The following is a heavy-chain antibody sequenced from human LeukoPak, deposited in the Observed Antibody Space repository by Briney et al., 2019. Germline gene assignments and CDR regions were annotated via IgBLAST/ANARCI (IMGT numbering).Heavy chain of an antibody. D-gene: IGHD2-2*01. CDR3: AKQVGSTSYYYFDY. CDR1: GFTFSDYS. CDR2: ISSSSSYI. Sequence: TGGSLRLSCAASGFTFSDYSMNWVRQAPGKGLEWVSSISSSSSYIYYADSVKGRFTISRHNAKNSLYLQMNSLRAEDTAVYYCAKQVGSTSYYYFDYWGQGTLVTVSS. J-gene: IGHJ4*02. V-gene: IGHV3-21*04.